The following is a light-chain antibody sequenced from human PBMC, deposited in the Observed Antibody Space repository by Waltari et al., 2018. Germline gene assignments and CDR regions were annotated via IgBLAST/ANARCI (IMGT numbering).Light chain of an antibody. CDR1: QSVNSN. Sequence: EIVMTQSPATLSVSPGEGATLSCRASQSVNSNLAWDQQKPGQAPMLLIFGASTRATGIPARFGGSGSGTEFTLTISSLQSEDSAVYFCQHYNEQPLTFGGGTKVEIK. J-gene: IGKJ4*01. CDR2: GAS. CDR3: QHYNEQPLT. V-gene: IGKV3-15*01.